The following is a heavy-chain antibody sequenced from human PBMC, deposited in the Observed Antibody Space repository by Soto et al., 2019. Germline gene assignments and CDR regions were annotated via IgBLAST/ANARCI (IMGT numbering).Heavy chain of an antibody. CDR2: IYSGGNP. CDR3: ARGPNSDC. CDR1: GFSVGGNY. Sequence: EERLVQSGGGLVQPGGSLILSCAASGFSVGGNYMSWVRQAPGKGLELVSLIYSGGNPFYADSMKGRFTLSRDNSNNMLYLQMDSLRAEDTAVYYCARGPNSDCWGQGTLVIVSS. J-gene: IGHJ4*02. V-gene: IGHV3-53*01. D-gene: IGHD2-21*01.